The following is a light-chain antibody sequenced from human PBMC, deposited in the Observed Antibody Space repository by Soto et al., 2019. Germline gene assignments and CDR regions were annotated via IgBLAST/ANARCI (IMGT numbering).Light chain of an antibody. CDR1: SSDVGDYNR. V-gene: IGLV2-14*01. J-gene: IGLJ1*01. CDR2: EVS. Sequence: QSALTQPPSVSGSPGQSITISCTGTSSDVGDYNRVSWYQHHPGKAPKLMIFEVSNRPSGVSYRFSGSKSGNTASLTISGLQAEDEADYFCSSYSISTAYLFGTGTKVTVL. CDR3: SSYSISTAYL.